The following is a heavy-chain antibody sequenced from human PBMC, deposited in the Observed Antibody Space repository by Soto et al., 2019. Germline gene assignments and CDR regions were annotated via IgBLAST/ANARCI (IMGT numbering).Heavy chain of an antibody. CDR1: GYTLTELS. V-gene: IGHV1-24*01. CDR3: AEMRLRAAGPYFDY. CDR2: FDPEDGET. D-gene: IGHD6-19*01. Sequence: GASVKVSCKVSGYTLTELSMHWVRQAPGEGLEWMGGFDPEDGETIYAQKFQGRVTMTEDTSTDTAYMELSSLRSEDTAVYYCAEMRLRAAGPYFDYWGQGTLVTVSS. J-gene: IGHJ4*02.